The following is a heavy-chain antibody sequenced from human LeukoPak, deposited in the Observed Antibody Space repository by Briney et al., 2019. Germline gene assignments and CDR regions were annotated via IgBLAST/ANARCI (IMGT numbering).Heavy chain of an antibody. CDR1: GGSISSYY. V-gene: IGHV4-59*01. D-gene: IGHD1-26*01. Sequence: SETLSLTCTVSGGSISSYYWSWIRQPPGKGLEWIGYIYYSGSTNYNPSLKSRVTISVDTSKNQFSLKLSSVPAADTAVYYCAPYIGGSYRAFDYWGQGTLVTVSS. CDR2: IYYSGST. J-gene: IGHJ4*02. CDR3: APYIGGSYRAFDY.